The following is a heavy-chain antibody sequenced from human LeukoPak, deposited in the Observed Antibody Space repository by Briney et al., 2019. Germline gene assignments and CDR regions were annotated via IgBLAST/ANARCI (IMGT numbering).Heavy chain of an antibody. V-gene: IGHV3-23*01. D-gene: IGHD6-13*01. CDR2: ISASGGTT. Sequence: PGGSLRLSCAASGFSLNNYAMNWARQATGKGLEWVAAISASGGTTYHSDSVKGRFTISRDSAKNTLYLQINSLRAEDSAVYYCAKASSSWYSDFDYWGRGTLVTVSS. J-gene: IGHJ4*02. CDR3: AKASSSWYSDFDY. CDR1: GFSLNNYA.